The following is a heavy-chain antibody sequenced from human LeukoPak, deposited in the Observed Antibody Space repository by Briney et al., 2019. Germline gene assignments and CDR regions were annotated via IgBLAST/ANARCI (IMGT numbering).Heavy chain of an antibody. CDR1: GGSISSSSYY. D-gene: IGHD2-2*02. CDR3: ARDSADCSSTSCYSHYMDV. V-gene: IGHV4-39*07. Sequence: SETLSLTCTVSGGSISSSSYYWGWIRQPPGKGLEWIGSIYYSGSTYYNPSLKSRVTISVDTSKHQFSLKLSSLTAADTAVYYCARDSADCSSTSCYSHYMDVWGKGTTVTVSS. J-gene: IGHJ6*03. CDR2: IYYSGST.